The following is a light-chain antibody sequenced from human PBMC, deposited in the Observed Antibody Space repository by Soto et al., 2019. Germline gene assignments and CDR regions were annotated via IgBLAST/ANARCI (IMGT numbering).Light chain of an antibody. V-gene: IGLV1-44*01. J-gene: IGLJ1*01. CDR1: SSNIGSST. CDR2: SNN. Sequence: QSVLGQSPSASGTPGQSVTISCSGSSSNIGSSTVNWYQQLPGTAPKLLIYSNNQRPSGVPDRFSGSKSGTSASLAISGLQSEDEADYYCAAWDDSLNGHVFGTGTKVTVL. CDR3: AAWDDSLNGHV.